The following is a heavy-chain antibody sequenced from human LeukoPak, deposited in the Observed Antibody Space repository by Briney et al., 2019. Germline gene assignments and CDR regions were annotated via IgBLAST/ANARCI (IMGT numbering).Heavy chain of an antibody. CDR2: IYTSGST. CDR1: GGSISSYY. CDR3: ARETYYYDSSGYYYVFDY. V-gene: IGHV4-4*07. D-gene: IGHD3-22*01. Sequence: PSETLSLTCTVSGGSISSYYWSWIRQPAGKGLEWIGRIYTSGSTNYNPSLKSRVTMSVDTSKNQFSLKLRSVTAADTAVYYCARETYYYDSSGYYYVFDYWGQGTLVTVSS. J-gene: IGHJ4*02.